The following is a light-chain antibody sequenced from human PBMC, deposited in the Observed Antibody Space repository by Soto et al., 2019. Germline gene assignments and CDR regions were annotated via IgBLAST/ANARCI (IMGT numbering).Light chain of an antibody. CDR3: QQSYSAPYT. CDR2: SAS. Sequence: DLQMTQSPSSLSASVGDRVTITCRASQSIYSSLNWYHQKPGKAPKLLIYSASNLQSGVPSRFSGSGSGTDFNLSISSLQPEDFATYYCQQSYSAPYTFGQGTKLEI. J-gene: IGKJ2*01. CDR1: QSIYSS. V-gene: IGKV1-39*01.